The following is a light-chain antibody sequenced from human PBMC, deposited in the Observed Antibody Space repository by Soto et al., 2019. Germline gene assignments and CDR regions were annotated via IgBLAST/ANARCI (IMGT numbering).Light chain of an antibody. V-gene: IGKV3-20*01. CDR2: SAS. Sequence: EVVLTQSPGTLSLSPGERVTLSCRASQSVASSYLAWYQQKPGRAPRLLFYSASSRATGIPDRFSGSGSGTVFTLTISRLEREDFAVYYCHHFGSLPETFGQGTNVE. CDR1: QSVASSY. CDR3: HHFGSLPET. J-gene: IGKJ1*01.